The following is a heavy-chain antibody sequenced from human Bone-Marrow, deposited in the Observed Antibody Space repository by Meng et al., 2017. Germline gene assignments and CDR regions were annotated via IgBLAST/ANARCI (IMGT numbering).Heavy chain of an antibody. D-gene: IGHD6-19*01. V-gene: IGHV4-4*07. CDR2: IYTNGTT. J-gene: IGHJ4*02. CDR1: GGSVIRYY. Sequence: GSLRLSCTVSGGSVIRYYWSWIRQPDGKGLECNGRIYTNGTTNYNPSLKSRVTISVDTSKDQFSLKLSSVTAADTAVYYCHAVAGLFDYWGQGTLVTVSS. CDR3: HAVAGLFDY.